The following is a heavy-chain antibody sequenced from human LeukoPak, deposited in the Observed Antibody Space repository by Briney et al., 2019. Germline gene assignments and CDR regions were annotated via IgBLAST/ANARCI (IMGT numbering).Heavy chain of an antibody. Sequence: TGGSLRLSCAASGFTFSSYAMSWVRQAPGKGLEWVSAISGSGGSTYYADSVKGRFTISRDNAKNSLYLQMNSLRAEDTAVYYCAVVVVPGAPWDYWGQGTLVTVSS. V-gene: IGHV3-23*01. D-gene: IGHD2-2*01. CDR2: ISGSGGST. CDR1: GFTFSSYA. J-gene: IGHJ4*02. CDR3: AVVVVPGAPWDY.